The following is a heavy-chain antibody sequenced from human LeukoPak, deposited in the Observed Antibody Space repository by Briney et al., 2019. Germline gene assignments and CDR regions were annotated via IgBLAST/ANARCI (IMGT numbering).Heavy chain of an antibody. Sequence: ASVKVSCKASGYTFTSYYMHWVRQAPGQGLEWMGIINPSGGSTSYAQKFQGRVTMTRDMSTSTVYMELSSLRSDDTAVYYCARVVGLNEWEPHYWGQGTLVTVSS. CDR1: GYTFTSYY. J-gene: IGHJ4*02. V-gene: IGHV1-46*01. D-gene: IGHD1-14*01. CDR2: INPSGGST. CDR3: ARVVGLNEWEPHY.